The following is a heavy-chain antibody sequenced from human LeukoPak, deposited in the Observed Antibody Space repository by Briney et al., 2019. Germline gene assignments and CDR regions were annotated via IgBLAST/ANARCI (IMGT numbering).Heavy chain of an antibody. J-gene: IGHJ4*02. V-gene: IGHV4-30-4*07. CDR1: GGSISSGGYS. CDR3: ARDPAGRGGFFDY. CDR2: IYYSGST. D-gene: IGHD3-16*01. Sequence: SETLSLTCAVSGGSISSGGYSWSWIRQPPGKGLEWIGYIYYSGSTYYNPSLKSRVTISVDTSKNQFSLKLSPVTAADTAVYYCARDPAGRGGFFDYWGQGTLVTVSS.